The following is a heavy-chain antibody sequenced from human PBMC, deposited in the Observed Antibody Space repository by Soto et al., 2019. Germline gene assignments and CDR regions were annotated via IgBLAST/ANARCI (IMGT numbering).Heavy chain of an antibody. D-gene: IGHD3-10*01. CDR2: ISGGGDAT. CDR1: GFTFISYA. Sequence: EVQLLESGGGLVQPGGSLRLSCAASGFTFISYAMNWVRQAPGKGLQWVSAISGGGDATFYADSVKGRFTISRDNSRNTVTLQINSLGADDTAWYYCARKVPGSTTRPDYWYFDLWGRGTLVTVSS. CDR3: ARKVPGSTTRPDYWYFDL. J-gene: IGHJ2*01. V-gene: IGHV3-23*01.